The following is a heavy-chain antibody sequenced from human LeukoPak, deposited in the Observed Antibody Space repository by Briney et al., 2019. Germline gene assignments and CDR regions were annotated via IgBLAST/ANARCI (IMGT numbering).Heavy chain of an antibody. D-gene: IGHD3-10*01. Sequence: HGESLKISCKGSGYSFTSYWIGWVRQMPGKGLEWMGIIYPGDSDTRYSPSFQGQVTISADKSISTAYLQWSSLKGSDTAMYYCARGFVVRGGIINWDDRGAFDIWGHGTMVTVSS. CDR2: IYPGDSDT. V-gene: IGHV5-51*01. CDR3: ARGFVVRGGIINWDDRGAFDI. CDR1: GYSFTSYW. J-gene: IGHJ3*02.